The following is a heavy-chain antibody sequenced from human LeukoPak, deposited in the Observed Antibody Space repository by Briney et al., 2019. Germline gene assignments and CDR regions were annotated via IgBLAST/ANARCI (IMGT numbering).Heavy chain of an antibody. D-gene: IGHD3-9*01. CDR3: AREPKRYYDILTGYYPPEVGY. J-gene: IGHJ4*02. Sequence: ASVKVSCKASGYTFTGYYMHWVRQAPGQGLEWMGWINPNSGGTNYAQKFQGRVTMTRDTSISTAYMELNRLRSGDTAVYYCAREPKRYYDILTGYYPPEVGYWGQGTLVTVSS. V-gene: IGHV1-2*02. CDR1: GYTFTGYY. CDR2: INPNSGGT.